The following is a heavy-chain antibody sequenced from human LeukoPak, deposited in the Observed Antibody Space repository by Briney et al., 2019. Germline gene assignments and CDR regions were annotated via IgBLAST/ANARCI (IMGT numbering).Heavy chain of an antibody. Sequence: GGSPRLSCAASGFTFSSDGMHWVRQAPGKGLGWVAVIWYDGSNKYYTDSVKGRFTISRDNSKNTLYLQMNSLRAEDTAVYYCARGQYSPDYWGQGTLVTVSS. CDR1: GFTFSSDG. D-gene: IGHD2-15*01. V-gene: IGHV3-33*01. J-gene: IGHJ4*02. CDR3: ARGQYSPDY. CDR2: IWYDGSNK.